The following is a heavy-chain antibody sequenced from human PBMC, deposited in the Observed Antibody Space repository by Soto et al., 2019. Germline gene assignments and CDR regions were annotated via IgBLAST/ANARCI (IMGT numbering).Heavy chain of an antibody. D-gene: IGHD6-13*01. J-gene: IGHJ5*02. V-gene: IGHV1-2*02. CDR2: INPNSGGT. Sequence: ASVKVSCKASGYTFTGYYMHWVRQAPGQGLEGMGWINPNSGGTNYAQKFQGRVTMTRDTSISTAYMELSRLRSDDTAAYYCARDGYGLGSTNWFEPWGQGTLVTVSS. CDR1: GYTFTGYY. CDR3: ARDGYGLGSTNWFEP.